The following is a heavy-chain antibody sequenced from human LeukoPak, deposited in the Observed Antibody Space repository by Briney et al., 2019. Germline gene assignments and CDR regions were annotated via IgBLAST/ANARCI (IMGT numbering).Heavy chain of an antibody. CDR3: AREGYCSGGSCGVDY. J-gene: IGHJ4*02. D-gene: IGHD2-15*01. CDR2: IWYDGSNK. Sequence: GGSLRLSCAASGFTFSSYSMNWVRQAPGKGLEWVAVIWYDGSNKYYADSVKGRFTISRDNSKNTLYLQMNSLRAEDTAVYYCAREGYCSGGSCGVDYWGQGTLVTVSS. V-gene: IGHV3-33*08. CDR1: GFTFSSYS.